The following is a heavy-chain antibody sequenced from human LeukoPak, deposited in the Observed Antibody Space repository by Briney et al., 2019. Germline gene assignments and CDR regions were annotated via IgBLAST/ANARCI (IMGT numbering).Heavy chain of an antibody. J-gene: IGHJ6*02. CDR2: ISSSSSYT. CDR1: GFTFSDYY. Sequence: GGSLRLSCAASGFTFSDYYMSWIRQAPGKGLEWVSYISSSSSYTNYADSVKGRFTISRDNAKNSLYLQMNSLRAEDTAVYYCARDLRIAAAGTYYYYGMDVWGQGTTVTVSS. D-gene: IGHD6-13*01. CDR3: ARDLRIAAAGTYYYYGMDV. V-gene: IGHV3-11*06.